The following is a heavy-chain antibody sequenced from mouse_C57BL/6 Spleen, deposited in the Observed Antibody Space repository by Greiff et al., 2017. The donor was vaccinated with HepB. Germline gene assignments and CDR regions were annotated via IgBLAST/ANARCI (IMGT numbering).Heavy chain of an antibody. V-gene: IGHV1-82*01. Sequence: VQLQQSGPELVKPGASVKISCKASGYAFSSSWMTWVKQRPGKGLEWIGRIYPGDGDTNYNGKFKGKATLTADKSSSTAYMQLSSLTSEDSAVYFCARSYPYYFDYWGQGTTLTVSS. CDR3: ARSYPYYFDY. CDR2: IYPGDGDT. D-gene: IGHD2-10*01. CDR1: GYAFSSSW. J-gene: IGHJ2*01.